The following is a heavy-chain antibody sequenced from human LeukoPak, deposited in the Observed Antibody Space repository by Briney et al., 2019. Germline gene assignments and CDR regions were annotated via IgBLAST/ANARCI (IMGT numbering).Heavy chain of an antibody. CDR1: GFTFSSYA. Sequence: GGSLRLSCAASGFTFSSYAMSWVRQAPGKGLEWVSSITTSGGSTSYADSVKGRFTISRDNPKNTLYLQMNSLRAEDTALYYCVCYDNAAEYFHYWGQGTLVTVSS. J-gene: IGHJ1*01. V-gene: IGHV3-23*01. D-gene: IGHD3-22*01. CDR2: ITTSGGST. CDR3: VCYDNAAEYFHY.